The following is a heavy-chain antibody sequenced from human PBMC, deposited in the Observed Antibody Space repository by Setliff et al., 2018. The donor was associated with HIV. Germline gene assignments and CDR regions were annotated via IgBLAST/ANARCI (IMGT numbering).Heavy chain of an antibody. CDR3: ARPAGMLLYPFDAFDI. D-gene: IGHD2-2*02. J-gene: IGHJ3*02. CDR2: INAGNGNI. Sequence: ASVKVSCKASGYTFTSYAMHWVRQAPGQSLEWMGWINAGNGNIRYSQKFQGRVTITRDTSASTAYMELSSLRSEDTAVYYCARPAGMLLYPFDAFDIWGQGTMVTVSS. CDR1: GYTFTSYA. V-gene: IGHV1-3*01.